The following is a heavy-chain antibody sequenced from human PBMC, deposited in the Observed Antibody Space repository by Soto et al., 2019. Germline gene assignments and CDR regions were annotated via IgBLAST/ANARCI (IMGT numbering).Heavy chain of an antibody. CDR2: FSYAGST. CDR3: ARGWGPGDAFDI. Sequence: SSETLSLTCIVSGGSISPYYWSWIRQPPGKGLEWIGYFSYAGSTNNNPSLKSRVTTSVDTSKNRFSLKLSTVTAADTAVYYCARGWGPGDAFDIWGQGTMVTVSS. J-gene: IGHJ3*02. D-gene: IGHD1-26*01. CDR1: GGSISPYY. V-gene: IGHV4-59*01.